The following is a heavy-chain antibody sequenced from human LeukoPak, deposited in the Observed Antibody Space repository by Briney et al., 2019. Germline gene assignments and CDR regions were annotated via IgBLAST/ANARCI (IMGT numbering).Heavy chain of an antibody. V-gene: IGHV4-38-2*01. CDR2: IYHSGST. CDR3: ARILDNWFDP. J-gene: IGHJ5*02. Sequence: SETLSLTCDVSDYSISSGYYWGWIRQPPGKGLEWSGSIYHSGSTYYNPSLKSRVTISVDTSKNQFSLKLSSVTAADTAVYYCARILDNWFDPWGQGTLVTVSS. CDR1: DYSISSGYY.